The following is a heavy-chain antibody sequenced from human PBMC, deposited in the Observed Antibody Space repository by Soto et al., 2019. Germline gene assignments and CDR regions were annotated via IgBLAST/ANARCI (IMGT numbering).Heavy chain of an antibody. J-gene: IGHJ4*02. CDR3: AHAYGGRSLY. CDR2: IYWDDSK. D-gene: IGHD1-26*01. CDR1: GFSLSTRDVG. V-gene: IGHV2-5*02. Sequence: QITLKESGPTLVKPTQTLTLTCTCSGFSLSTRDVGVGWIRQPPGKALEWLAVIYWDDSKTYRPSLESRLTITKDTSKNQVALTMTNMDPVDTATYYCAHAYGGRSLYWGQGTLVTVSS.